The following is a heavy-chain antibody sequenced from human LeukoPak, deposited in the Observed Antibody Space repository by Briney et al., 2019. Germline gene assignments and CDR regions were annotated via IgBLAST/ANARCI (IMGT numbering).Heavy chain of an antibody. CDR3: ARDGRGRFGELFAWFDP. J-gene: IGHJ5*02. V-gene: IGHV1-69*13. Sequence: SVKVSCKASGGTFSSYAISWVRQAPGQGLEWMGGIIPIFGTANYAQKFQGRVTITADESTSTAYMELSSLRSEDTAVYYCARDGRGRFGELFAWFDPWGQGTLVTVSS. CDR1: GGTFSSYA. D-gene: IGHD3-10*01. CDR2: IIPIFGTA.